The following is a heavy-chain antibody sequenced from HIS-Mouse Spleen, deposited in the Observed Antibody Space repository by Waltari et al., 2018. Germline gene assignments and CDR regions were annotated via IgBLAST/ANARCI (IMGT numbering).Heavy chain of an antibody. CDR1: GGPISSISYH. CDR3: AREIPYSSSWYDWYFDL. V-gene: IGHV4-39*07. CDR2: IYYSGST. D-gene: IGHD6-13*01. Sequence: QLQLQESGPGLVKPSETLSLTCPVSGGPISSISYHWGWIRQAPGKGLEWIGSIYYSGSTDYNPSLKSRVTISVDTSKNQFSLKLSSVTAADTAVYYCAREIPYSSSWYDWYFDLWGRGTLVTVSS. J-gene: IGHJ2*01.